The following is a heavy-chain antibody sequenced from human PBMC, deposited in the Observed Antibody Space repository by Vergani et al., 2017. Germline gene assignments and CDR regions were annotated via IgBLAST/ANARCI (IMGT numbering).Heavy chain of an antibody. CDR3: ARFSRPYYDFWSGYYVTDYYYMDV. V-gene: IGHV3-NL1*01. CDR2: LYVVGTS. D-gene: IGHD3-3*01. Sequence: HVQMVESGGGVVQPGRSLRLSCAVSGFRFSDYGMHWVRQAPGKGLEWVSILYVVGTSDYADSVKGRFTVSRDISKNTLHLQLNSLRVEDTAVYYCARFSRPYYDFWSGYYVTDYYYMDVWGKGTTVTVSS. CDR1: GFRFSDYG. J-gene: IGHJ6*03.